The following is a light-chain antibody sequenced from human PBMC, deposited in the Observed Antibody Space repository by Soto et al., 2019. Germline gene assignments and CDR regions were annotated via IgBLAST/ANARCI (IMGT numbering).Light chain of an antibody. CDR2: GAS. J-gene: IGKJ3*01. Sequence: DIQMTQSPSSLSASVGDRVTITCRASQSISTFLNWYQQKPGKAPKVLIYGASSLQTGVPSRFSGSGSGTDFTLTISSLQPEDFAAYYCQQSYSTPFTFGPGTKVDIK. V-gene: IGKV1-39*01. CDR1: QSISTF. CDR3: QQSYSTPFT.